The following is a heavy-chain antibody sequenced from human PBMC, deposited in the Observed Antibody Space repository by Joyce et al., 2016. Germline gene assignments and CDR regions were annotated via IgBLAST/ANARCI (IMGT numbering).Heavy chain of an antibody. J-gene: IGHJ2*01. CDR3: AKSGSYAYWFFDV. D-gene: IGHD3-10*01. Sequence: EAQLVESGGGLVQPGRSLRLSCTASGFTFEDYPMPWVRLIPGKGLEWVSSIKWKSEDLDYGDAVKGRFTVSRNNANNTLYLQMNTLRPEDTAFYYCAKSGSYAYWFFDVWGRGTLVSVSS. CDR1: GFTFEDYP. CDR2: IKWKSEDL. V-gene: IGHV3-9*01.